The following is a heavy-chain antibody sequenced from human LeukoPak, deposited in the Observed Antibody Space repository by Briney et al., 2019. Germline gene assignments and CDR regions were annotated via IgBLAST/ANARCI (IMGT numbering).Heavy chain of an antibody. J-gene: IGHJ4*02. D-gene: IGHD6-19*01. CDR1: GFTFSSYE. CDR2: ISSSGSTI. V-gene: IGHV3-48*03. CDR3: AREVPAVAGGYYFDY. Sequence: GGSLRLSCAASGFTFSSYEMNWVRQAPGKGLEWVSYISSSGSTIYYADSVKGRFTISRDNAKNSLYLQMNSLRAEDTAVYYCAREVPAVAGGYYFDYWGQGTLVTVSS.